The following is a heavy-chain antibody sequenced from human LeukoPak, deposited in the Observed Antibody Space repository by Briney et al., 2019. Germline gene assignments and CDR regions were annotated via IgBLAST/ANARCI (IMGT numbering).Heavy chain of an antibody. CDR3: ARDAEVGDLDY. V-gene: IGHV3-23*01. CDR2: IGFGDDSA. J-gene: IGHJ4*02. D-gene: IGHD5-24*01. CDR1: GFTFNSYA. Sequence: GGSLRLSCAASGFTFNSYAMSWVRQAPGKGLEWVSTIGFGDDSAYYADSVKDRFTISRDNSKNTLYLQMNSLRAEDTAVYYCARDAEVGDLDYWGQGTLVTVSS.